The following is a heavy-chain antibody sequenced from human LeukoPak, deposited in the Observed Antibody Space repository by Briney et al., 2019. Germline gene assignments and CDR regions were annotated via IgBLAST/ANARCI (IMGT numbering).Heavy chain of an antibody. CDR1: DGSMSPYY. V-gene: IGHV4-59*01. J-gene: IGHJ6*03. Sequence: SETLSLTCTVSDGSMSPYYWSWIRQSPGKGLEWIAYIFHNGNTKYNPSLWSRVTISIDTSRNQVFLNLNSVTAADTAVYYCARGGYYYLDVWGKGTTVTVSS. CDR2: IFHNGNT. CDR3: ARGGYYYLDV.